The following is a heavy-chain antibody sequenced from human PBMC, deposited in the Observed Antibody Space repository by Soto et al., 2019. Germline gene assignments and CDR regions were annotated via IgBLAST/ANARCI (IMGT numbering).Heavy chain of an antibody. J-gene: IGHJ2*01. CDR3: AKVAGGLGYFDL. D-gene: IGHD3-16*01. CDR2: ISATGGNI. CDR1: GFTFSDYA. V-gene: IGHV3-23*01. Sequence: GGSLRLSCVASGFTFSDYAMTWVRQAPGKGLEWVATISATGGNIEYTDSLKGRFTISRDDSKNTLYLQLNGLTSDDTAVHYCAKVAGGLGYFDLWGRGTLVTVSS.